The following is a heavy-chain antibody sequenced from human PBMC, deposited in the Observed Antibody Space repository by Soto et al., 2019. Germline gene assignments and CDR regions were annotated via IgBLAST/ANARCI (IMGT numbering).Heavy chain of an antibody. J-gene: IGHJ2*01. CDR3: AKVAGGLGYFDL. D-gene: IGHD3-16*01. CDR2: ISATGGNI. CDR1: GFTFSDYA. V-gene: IGHV3-23*01. Sequence: GGSLRLSCVASGFTFSDYAMTWVRQAPGKGLEWVATISATGGNIEYTDSLKGRFTISRDDSKNTLYLQLNGLTSDDTAVHYCAKVAGGLGYFDLWGRGTLVTVSS.